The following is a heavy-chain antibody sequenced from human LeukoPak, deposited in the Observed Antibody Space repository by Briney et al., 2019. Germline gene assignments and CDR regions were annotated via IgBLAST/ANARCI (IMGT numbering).Heavy chain of an antibody. CDR2: IYHSGST. J-gene: IGHJ4*02. CDR1: GYSISSGYY. D-gene: IGHD3-22*01. Sequence: PSETLSLTCAVSGYSISSGYYWGWIRQPPGKGLEWIGSIYHSGSTYYNPSLKSRVTISVDTSKNQFSLKLSSVTAADTAVYYCARVTYCDSSGYRSYFDYWGQGTLVTVSS. CDR3: ARVTYCDSSGYRSYFDY. V-gene: IGHV4-38-2*01.